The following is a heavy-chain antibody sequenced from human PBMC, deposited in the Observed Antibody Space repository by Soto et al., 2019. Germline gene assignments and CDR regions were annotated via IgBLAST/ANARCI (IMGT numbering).Heavy chain of an antibody. CDR1: GDTFTAYY. V-gene: IGHV1-2*02. J-gene: IGHJ6*02. CDR3: ATESITGTTEPLHPYGMDV. CDR2: SNPNSGDT. Sequence: ASVKVSCKASGDTFTAYYMHWVRQARGQGLEWMGWSNPNSGDTKYPQKFQGRVTMTRDTSISTAYMELSGLRSDDTAVYYCATESITGTTEPLHPYGMDVWGQGTRVTVSS. D-gene: IGHD1-20*01.